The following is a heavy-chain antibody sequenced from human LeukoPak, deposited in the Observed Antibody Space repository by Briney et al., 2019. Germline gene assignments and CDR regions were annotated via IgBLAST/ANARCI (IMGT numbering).Heavy chain of an antibody. CDR2: TYPRDGST. J-gene: IGHJ4*02. V-gene: IGHV1-46*01. CDR1: GCTFTNNY. Sequence: ASVKVSCKASGCTFTNNYLHWVRQAPGQGLEWMGMTYPRDGSTSYAQNFQGRVTVTRDTSTTTVHMELRGLRSEDTAVYYCARDQEGFDYWGQGTVVTVSS. CDR3: ARDQEGFDY.